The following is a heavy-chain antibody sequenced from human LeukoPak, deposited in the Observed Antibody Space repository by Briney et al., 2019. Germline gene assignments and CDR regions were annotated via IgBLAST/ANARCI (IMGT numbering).Heavy chain of an antibody. D-gene: IGHD1-26*01. CDR3: ATSGPYYYYYYMDV. V-gene: IGHV4-59*08. J-gene: IGHJ6*03. CDR2: IYYSGST. Sequence: ASETLSLTCTVSGGSISSYYWSWIRQPPGKGLEWIGYIYYSGSTNYNPSLKSRVTISVDTSKNQFSLKLSSVTAADTAVYYCATSGPYYYYYYMDVWGKGTTVTVSS. CDR1: GGSISSYY.